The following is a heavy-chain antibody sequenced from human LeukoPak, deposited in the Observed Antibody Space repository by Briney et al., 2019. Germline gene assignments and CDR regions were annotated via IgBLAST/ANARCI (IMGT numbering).Heavy chain of an antibody. Sequence: GASVKVSCKASGYTFTSYAMNWVRQAPGQGLEWMGWINTNTGNPTFAQGFTGRFVFSLDTSVSTAYPQISSLKAEDTAVYYCASQGSGIGYWGQGTLVTVSS. CDR2: INTNTGNP. CDR1: GYTFTSYA. J-gene: IGHJ4*02. V-gene: IGHV7-4-1*02. D-gene: IGHD3-10*01. CDR3: ASQGSGIGY.